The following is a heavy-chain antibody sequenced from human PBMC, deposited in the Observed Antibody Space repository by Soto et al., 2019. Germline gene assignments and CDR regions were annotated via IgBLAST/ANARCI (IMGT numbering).Heavy chain of an antibody. CDR3: EASYGSGYRAFDY. V-gene: IGHV1-69*02. J-gene: IGHJ4*02. Sequence: QVQLVQSGTEVKKPGSSVKVSCKASGDTFSFYTINWVRQAPGLGLEWVGRINPIVSMSNYAQKYQGGVSMTADKSTSTAYMELRSLRSDDPARYFCEASYGSGYRAFDYWGQGALVTVSS. D-gene: IGHD3-10*01. CDR2: INPIVSMS. CDR1: GDTFSFYT.